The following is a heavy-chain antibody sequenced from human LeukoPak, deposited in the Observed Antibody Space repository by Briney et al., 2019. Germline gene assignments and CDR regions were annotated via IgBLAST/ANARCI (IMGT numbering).Heavy chain of an antibody. V-gene: IGHV4-39*01. J-gene: IGHJ4*02. D-gene: IGHD3-10*01. Sequence: PSETLSLTCTVSGGSISSSSYYWGWIRQPPGKGLEWIGNIYYSGSTYYNPSLMSRVTISVDTSKNQFSLKLNSVTAADTAVYYCARRGRRDNYYYSGSGFDYWGQGTLVTVSS. CDR2: IYYSGST. CDR3: ARRGRRDNYYYSGSGFDY. CDR1: GGSISSSSYY.